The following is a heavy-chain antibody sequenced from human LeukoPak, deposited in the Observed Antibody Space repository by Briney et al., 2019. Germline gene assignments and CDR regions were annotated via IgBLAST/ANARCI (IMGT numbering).Heavy chain of an antibody. D-gene: IGHD2-2*01. Sequence: GGCLRLSCAASGFTFSSYWMSWVRQAPGKGLEWVANIKQDGSEKYYVDSVKGRFTISRDNAKNSLYLQMNSLRAEDTAAYYCARVLGSTSYHMDVWGKGTMVTVSS. CDR2: IKQDGSEK. CDR1: GFTFSSYW. CDR3: ARVLGSTSYHMDV. V-gene: IGHV3-7*01. J-gene: IGHJ6*03.